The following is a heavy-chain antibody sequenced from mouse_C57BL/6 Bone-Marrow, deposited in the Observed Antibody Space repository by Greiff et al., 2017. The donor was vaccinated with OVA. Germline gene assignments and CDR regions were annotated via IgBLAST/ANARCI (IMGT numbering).Heavy chain of an antibody. V-gene: IGHV1-19*01. Sequence: EVKLVESGPVLVKPGASVKMSCKASGYTFTDYYMNWVKQSHGKSLEWIGVINPYNGGTSYNQKFKGKATLTVDKSSSTAYMELNSLTSEDSAVYYCATSYDYDVGDYWGQGTSVTVSS. CDR3: ATSYDYDVGDY. J-gene: IGHJ4*01. D-gene: IGHD2-4*01. CDR1: GYTFTDYY. CDR2: INPYNGGT.